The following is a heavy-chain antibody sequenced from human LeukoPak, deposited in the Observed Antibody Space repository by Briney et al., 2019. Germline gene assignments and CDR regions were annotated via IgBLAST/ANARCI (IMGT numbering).Heavy chain of an antibody. CDR3: ARGKTMDV. V-gene: IGHV3-7*01. CDR2: INEDGSEK. Sequence: GGSLRLSCVALEFSFETYWMSWVRQAPGKGPEWVANINEDGSEKHYVGSVRGRFTISRDNADNSLHLQMNSLRPEDMAVYYCARGKTMDVWGKGTTVTVSS. CDR1: EFSFETYW. J-gene: IGHJ6*03.